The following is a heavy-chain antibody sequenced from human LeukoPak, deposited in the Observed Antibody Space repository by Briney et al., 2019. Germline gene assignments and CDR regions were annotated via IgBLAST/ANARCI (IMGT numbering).Heavy chain of an antibody. V-gene: IGHV4-34*01. CDR3: ARGSFGLRYFDWSTPRSPNWFDP. CDR2: INHSGST. CDR1: GGSFSGYY. D-gene: IGHD3-9*01. Sequence: SETLSLTCAVYGGSFSGYYWSWIRQPPGKGLEWIGEINHSGSTNYNPSLKSRVTISVDTSKNQFSLKLSSVTAADTAVYYCARGSFGLRYFDWSTPRSPNWFDPWGQGTLVTVSS. J-gene: IGHJ5*02.